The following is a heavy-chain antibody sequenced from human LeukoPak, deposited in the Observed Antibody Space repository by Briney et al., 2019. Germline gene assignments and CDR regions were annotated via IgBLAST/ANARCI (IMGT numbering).Heavy chain of an antibody. D-gene: IGHD3-3*01. CDR2: IYYIGST. V-gene: IGHV4-59*01. CDR1: GDSISSTY. CDR3: TRDDFGIKTDWEDYYYMDV. J-gene: IGHJ6*03. Sequence: SEILSLTCTVSGDSISSTYWSWIRQPPGKGLEWIGYIYYIGSTNYNPSLKSRVTISVDTSKNQFSLKLSSVTAADTAVYYCTRDDFGIKTDWEDYYYMDVWGKGTTVTVSS.